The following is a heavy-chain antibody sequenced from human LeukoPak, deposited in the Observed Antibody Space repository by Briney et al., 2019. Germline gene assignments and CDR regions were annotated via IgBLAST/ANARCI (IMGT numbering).Heavy chain of an antibody. CDR3: ARDLTIFGSYGEDY. Sequence: GGSLRLSCAASGFTFSSYAMSWVRQAPGKGLEWVSGISGSGGSTYYADSVKGRFTISRDNSKNTLYLQMNSLRAEDTAVYYCARDLTIFGSYGEDYWGQGTLVTVSS. CDR1: GFTFSSYA. V-gene: IGHV3-23*01. CDR2: ISGSGGST. J-gene: IGHJ4*02. D-gene: IGHD3-3*01.